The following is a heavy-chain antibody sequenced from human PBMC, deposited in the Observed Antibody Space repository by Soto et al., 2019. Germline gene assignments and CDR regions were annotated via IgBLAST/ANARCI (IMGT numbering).Heavy chain of an antibody. CDR2: ISGSGGST. D-gene: IGHD2-2*02. V-gene: IGHV3-23*01. Sequence: PGGSLRLSCAASGFTFSSYAMSWVRQAPGKGLEWVSAISGSGGSTYYADSVKGRFTISRDNSKNTLYLQMNSLRAEDTAVYYCAKFGGPQVVVPAAIVTYWGQGTLVTVSS. CDR3: AKFGGPQVVVPAAIVTY. J-gene: IGHJ4*02. CDR1: GFTFSSYA.